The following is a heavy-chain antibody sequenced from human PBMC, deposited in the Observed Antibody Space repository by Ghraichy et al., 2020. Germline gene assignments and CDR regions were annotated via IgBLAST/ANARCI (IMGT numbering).Heavy chain of an antibody. CDR2: ISGSGSFT. CDR3: AKSSTEVRPSNFDF. D-gene: IGHD4-17*01. V-gene: IGHV3-23*01. CDR1: GFIFNDDV. Sequence: GGSLRLSCAASGFIFNDDVINWVRQAPGKGLEWVSSISGSGSFTYYADSVKGRCAISRDNSENTVYLQMNSLRAEDTAVYYCAKSSTEVRPSNFDFWGQGTLVIVSS. J-gene: IGHJ4*02.